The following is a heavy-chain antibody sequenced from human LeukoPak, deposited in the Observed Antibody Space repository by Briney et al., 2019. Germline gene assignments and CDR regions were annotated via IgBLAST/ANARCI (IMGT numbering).Heavy chain of an antibody. D-gene: IGHD3-16*01. CDR2: ISYDGSNK. Sequence: GGSLRLSCAASGFTFSSYAMHWVRQAPGKGLEWVAVISYDGSNKYYADSVKGRFTISRDNSKNTLYLQMNSLRAEDTAVYYCARGGGQEYYFDYWGQGTLVTVSS. J-gene: IGHJ4*02. V-gene: IGHV3-30*04. CDR3: ARGGGQEYYFDY. CDR1: GFTFSSYA.